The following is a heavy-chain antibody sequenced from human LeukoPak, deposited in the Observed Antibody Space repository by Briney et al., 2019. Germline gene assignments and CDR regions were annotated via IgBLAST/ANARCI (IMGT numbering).Heavy chain of an antibody. CDR1: RYSFIRYW. Sequence: GESLKISCKGSRYSFIRYWIGWVRQMPGKSLWWVGIIYPGDSDTRYSPSFQSQVTISADKSLCTAYLQRSSPKGSDTAIYYCARHVPPAVAGPFDIWGQGTMVTVSS. V-gene: IGHV5-51*01. D-gene: IGHD6-19*01. CDR3: ARHVPPAVAGPFDI. J-gene: IGHJ3*02. CDR2: IYPGDSDT.